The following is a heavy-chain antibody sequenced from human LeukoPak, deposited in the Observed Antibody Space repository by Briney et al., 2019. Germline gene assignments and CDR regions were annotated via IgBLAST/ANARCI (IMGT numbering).Heavy chain of an antibody. J-gene: IGHJ5*02. V-gene: IGHV4-34*01. Sequence: PSETLSLTCAVYGGSFSGYYWSGIRQPPGKGVEWIGEINHSGSTNYNPSLKSRVTISVDTSKNQFSLKLSSVTAADTAVYYCARGVRYRWLTHNWFDPWGQGTLVTVSS. CDR2: INHSGST. CDR1: GGSFSGYY. D-gene: IGHD1-26*01. CDR3: ARGVRYRWLTHNWFDP.